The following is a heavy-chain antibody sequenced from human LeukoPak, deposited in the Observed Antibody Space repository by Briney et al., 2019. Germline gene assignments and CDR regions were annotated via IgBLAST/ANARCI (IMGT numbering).Heavy chain of an antibody. D-gene: IGHD5/OR15-5a*01. CDR2: ISTTSDYI. Sequence: GGSLRLSCAASGFTFSSYSMNWVRQAPGKGLECVSSISTTSDYIYYAGSLKGRLTISRDNAKNSLYLQMNSLRAEDTAVYYCARGGVYSQGFDYWGQGTLVTVSS. CDR3: ARGGVYSQGFDY. CDR1: GFTFSSYS. J-gene: IGHJ4*02. V-gene: IGHV3-21*01.